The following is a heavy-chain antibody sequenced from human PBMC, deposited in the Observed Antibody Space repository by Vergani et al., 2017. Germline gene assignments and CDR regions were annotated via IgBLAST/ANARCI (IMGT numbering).Heavy chain of an antibody. Sequence: HVQMVESGGGVVQPGRSLRLSCAVSGFRFSDYGMHWVRQAPGRGLEWVSLISYDGDTTYYEDSVKGRFTISRDNSKNTLYLQMNSLRAEDTAVYYCARTTGAPYTNYYYYYMDVWGKGTTVTVSS. J-gene: IGHJ6*03. CDR1: GFRFSDYG. V-gene: IGHV3-30*03. D-gene: IGHD1-1*01. CDR2: ISYDGDTT. CDR3: ARTTGAPYTNYYYYYMDV.